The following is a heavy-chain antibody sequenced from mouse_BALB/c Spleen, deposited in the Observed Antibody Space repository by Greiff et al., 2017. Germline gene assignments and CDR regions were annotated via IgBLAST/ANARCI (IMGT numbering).Heavy chain of an antibody. J-gene: IGHJ4*01. CDR2: ISSGGSYT. Sequence: EVMLVESGGDLVKPGGSLKLSCAASGFTFSSYGMSWVRQTPDKRLEWVATISSGGSYTYYPDSVKGRFTISRDNAKNTLYLQMSSLKSEDTAMYYCARHRHYYGYVDAMDYWGQGTSVTVSS. CDR1: GFTFSSYG. D-gene: IGHD1-2*01. CDR3: ARHRHYYGYVDAMDY. V-gene: IGHV5-6*02.